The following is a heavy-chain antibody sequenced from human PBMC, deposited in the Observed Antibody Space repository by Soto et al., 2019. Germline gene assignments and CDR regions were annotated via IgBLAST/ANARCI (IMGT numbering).Heavy chain of an antibody. J-gene: IGHJ6*02. D-gene: IGHD2-15*01. CDR1: GYTLTELS. CDR3: ATDGGSYGGRDYYYYGMDV. V-gene: IGHV1-24*01. Sequence: ASVKVSCMVSGYTLTELSMHWVRQAPGKGLEWMGGFDPEDGETIYAQKFQGRVTMTEDTSTDTAYMELSSLRSEDTAVYYCATDGGSYGGRDYYYYGMDVWGQGTTVTVSS. CDR2: FDPEDGET.